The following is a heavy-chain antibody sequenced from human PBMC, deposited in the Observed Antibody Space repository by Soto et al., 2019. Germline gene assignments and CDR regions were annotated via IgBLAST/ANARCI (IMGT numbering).Heavy chain of an antibody. CDR1: GDSVSSNSAA. J-gene: IGHJ4*02. V-gene: IGHV6-1*01. D-gene: IGHD1-1*01. CDR3: ARDTGSLGX. Sequence: PSQTLSLTCAISGDSVSSNSAAWNWIRLSPSRGLEWLGSTYYRSKWYSFYAPSVKSRISINPDTSKNQFSLQLNSVTPDDTAIYYCARDTGSLGXWGQGTLVAVSX. CDR2: TYYRSKWYS.